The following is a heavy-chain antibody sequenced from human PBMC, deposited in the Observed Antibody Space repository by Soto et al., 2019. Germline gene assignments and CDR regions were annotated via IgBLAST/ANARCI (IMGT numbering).Heavy chain of an antibody. CDR2: ITSTGSTR. V-gene: IGHV3-48*03. J-gene: IGHJ4*02. D-gene: IGHD2-8*02. Sequence: GGSLRLSCAASGFTVSSYEMNGVRQAPGKGLEWVSDITSTGSTRYYADSVKGRFTISRDNAKNSLYLQMDSLRAEDTAVYYCARGYCTSSACHWNFDYWGQGTLVTAPQ. CDR1: GFTVSSYE. CDR3: ARGYCTSSACHWNFDY.